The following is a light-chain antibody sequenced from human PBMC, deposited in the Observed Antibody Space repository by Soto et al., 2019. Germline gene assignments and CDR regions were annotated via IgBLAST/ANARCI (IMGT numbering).Light chain of an antibody. V-gene: IGKV1-39*01. J-gene: IGKJ5*01. CDR2: AAS. CDR1: QTIDSY. CDR3: QHTRSGIT. Sequence: DIQLTQSPPSLSATVGDRVTITCRASQTIDSYLNWFQQKPGMAPKLLIYAASKLQSGVPSRFMGSGSGTDFTLTIDTLQPDDFASYYCQHTRSGITFGQGTRLEI.